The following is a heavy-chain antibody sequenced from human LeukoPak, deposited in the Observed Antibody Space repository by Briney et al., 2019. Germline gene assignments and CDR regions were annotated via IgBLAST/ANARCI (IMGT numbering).Heavy chain of an antibody. Sequence: PGGSLRLSCAASGFTFNHYGMHWVRQAPGKGLEWVAFIRYGASDKYYADSVKGRFTISRDNAKNSLYLQMNSLRAEDTAVYYCARLVDTAMVRPFDYWGQGTLVTVSS. V-gene: IGHV3-30*12. D-gene: IGHD5-18*01. CDR1: GFTFNHYG. J-gene: IGHJ4*02. CDR2: IRYGASDK. CDR3: ARLVDTAMVRPFDY.